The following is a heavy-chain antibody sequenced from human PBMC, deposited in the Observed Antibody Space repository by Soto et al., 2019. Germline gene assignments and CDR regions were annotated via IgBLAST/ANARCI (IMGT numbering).Heavy chain of an antibody. J-gene: IGHJ4*02. CDR3: AGVPDVGVTIFGGVPVCP. Sequence: VPEEASSKASGHTFTSFGTKWVRQAPGQGLEWMGWISAYNGNTNYAQKLQGRVTMTTDTSTSTAYLELRSLRSDDTAVYFCAGVPDVGVTIFGGVPVCPGGQGSLDT. D-gene: IGHD3-3*01. CDR2: ISAYNGNT. CDR1: GHTFTSFG. V-gene: IGHV1-18*04.